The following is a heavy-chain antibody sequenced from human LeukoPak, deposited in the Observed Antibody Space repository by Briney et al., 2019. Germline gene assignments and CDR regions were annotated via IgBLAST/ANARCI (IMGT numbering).Heavy chain of an antibody. CDR3: ARDVTYYYDSSGGGFDC. D-gene: IGHD3-22*01. V-gene: IGHV3-53*01. CDR1: GFTVSSNY. Sequence: GGSLRLSCAASGFTVSSNYMSWVRQAPGKGLEWVSLIYSDGTTYYADSVKGRFTISRDNSKNTLYLQMNSLRAEDTAVYYCARDVTYYYDSSGGGFDCWGQGTLVTVSS. CDR2: IYSDGTT. J-gene: IGHJ4*02.